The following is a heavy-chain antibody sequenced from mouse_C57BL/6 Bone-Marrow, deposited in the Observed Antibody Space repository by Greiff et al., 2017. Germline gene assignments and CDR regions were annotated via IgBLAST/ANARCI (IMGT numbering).Heavy chain of an antibody. D-gene: IGHD1-1*01. CDR3: ARFPIYYYGSAWFAY. CDR2: IYPRSGNT. Sequence: VQLQESGAELARPGASVKLSCKASGYTFTSSGISWVKQRTGQGLEWIGEIYPRSGNTYYNEKFKGKATLTADKSSSTAYMELRSLTSEDSAVYFCARFPIYYYGSAWFAYWGQETLVTVSA. CDR1: GYTFTSSG. J-gene: IGHJ3*01. V-gene: IGHV1-81*01.